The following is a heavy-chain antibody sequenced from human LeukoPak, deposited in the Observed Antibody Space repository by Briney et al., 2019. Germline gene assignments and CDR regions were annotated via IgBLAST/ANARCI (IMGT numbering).Heavy chain of an antibody. CDR2: ISGSGGST. Sequence: PGGPLRLSCAASGFTLTSYAMSWVRQAPGKGLEWVSGISGSGGSTYYADSVKGRFTISRDNSKNTLYLQMNSLRAEDTAVYYCAKDRTYDAFDIWGQGTMVTVSS. V-gene: IGHV3-23*01. CDR3: AKDRTYDAFDI. CDR1: GFTLTSYA. J-gene: IGHJ3*02.